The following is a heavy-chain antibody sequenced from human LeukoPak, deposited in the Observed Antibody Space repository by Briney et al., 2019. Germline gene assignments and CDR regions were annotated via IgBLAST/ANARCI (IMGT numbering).Heavy chain of an antibody. V-gene: IGHV3-33*01. J-gene: IGHJ4*02. CDR2: IWYDGSNK. CDR3: ARDWGKGDY. D-gene: IGHD3-16*01. CDR1: GFIFSSYG. Sequence: PGGSLTLSCAASGFIFSSYGMHWVRQAPGKGLEWVSLIWYDGSNKYYADSVKGRFTISRDNSKNTLYLQMNSLRAEDTAVYYCARDWGKGDYWGKGTMVTVSS.